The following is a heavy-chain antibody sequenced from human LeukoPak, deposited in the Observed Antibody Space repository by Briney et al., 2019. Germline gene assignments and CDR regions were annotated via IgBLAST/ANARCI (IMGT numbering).Heavy chain of an antibody. D-gene: IGHD6-13*01. Sequence: SETLSLTCTVSGGSISSYYWSWIRQPPGKGLEWIGYIYYSGSTNYNPSLKSRVTISVDTSKNQFSLKLSSVTAEDTSVYYCAKGDKQLVFNRRKGGFDPWGQGTLVTVSS. J-gene: IGHJ5*02. CDR2: IYYSGST. CDR3: AKGDKQLVFNRRKGGFDP. V-gene: IGHV4-59*01. CDR1: GGSISSYY.